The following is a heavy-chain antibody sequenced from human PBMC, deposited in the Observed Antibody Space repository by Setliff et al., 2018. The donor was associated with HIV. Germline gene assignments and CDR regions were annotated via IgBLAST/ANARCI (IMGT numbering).Heavy chain of an antibody. CDR1: GGSFSNYY. D-gene: IGHD3-10*01. CDR3: ARVKSIKTTLVRLWPRFDL. Sequence: SETLSLTCTVYGGSFSNYYTNWIRQPPGKGLEWIGEIDDSGSIIYNPSLQSRVTMSVDTSKNQFSLKVRSLTAADTGLYYCARVKSIKTTLVRLWPRFDLWGQGTQVTVSS. CDR2: IDDSGSI. V-gene: IGHV4-34*01. J-gene: IGHJ5*02.